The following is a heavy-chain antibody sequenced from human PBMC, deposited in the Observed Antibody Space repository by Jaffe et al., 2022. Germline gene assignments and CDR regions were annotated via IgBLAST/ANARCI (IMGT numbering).Heavy chain of an antibody. J-gene: IGHJ4*02. D-gene: IGHD1-26*01. CDR2: VSWDGETT. V-gene: IGHV3-43D*04. Sequence: VQSGGVVVQPGGSLRLSCEASGFTFDDYAMNWVRQVPGKGLEWVSLVSWDGETTHYSDSVEGRFIVSRDNSKNSVYLQMNSLTSDDTAFYYCAKDNAGGHGGSPYYFDSWGQGTLVTVSP. CDR3: AKDNAGGHGGSPYYFDS. CDR1: GFTFDDYA.